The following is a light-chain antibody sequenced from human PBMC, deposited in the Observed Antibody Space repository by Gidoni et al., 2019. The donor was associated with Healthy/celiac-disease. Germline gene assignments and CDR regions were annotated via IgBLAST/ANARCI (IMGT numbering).Light chain of an antibody. Sequence: DIQITQSPSSLSASVGDRVTITCRASQSISSYLNWYQQKPGKAPKLLIYAASSLQSGVPSRFSGSGSGTDFTLTISSLQPEDFATYYCQQSYSTPLTFXPXTKVDIK. J-gene: IGKJ3*01. V-gene: IGKV1-39*01. CDR1: QSISSY. CDR3: QQSYSTPLT. CDR2: AAS.